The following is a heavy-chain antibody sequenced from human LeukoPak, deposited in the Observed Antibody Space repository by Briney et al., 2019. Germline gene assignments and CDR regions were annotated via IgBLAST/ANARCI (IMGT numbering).Heavy chain of an antibody. J-gene: IGHJ4*02. Sequence: ASVKVSCKASGYTFTSYAMHWVRQAPGQRLEWTGWINAGNGNTKYSQKFQGRVTITRDTSASTAYMELSSLRSEDTAVYYCAIHGGYSYGQNYWGQGTLVTVSS. D-gene: IGHD5-18*01. CDR1: GYTFTSYA. CDR2: INAGNGNT. V-gene: IGHV1-3*01. CDR3: AIHGGYSYGQNY.